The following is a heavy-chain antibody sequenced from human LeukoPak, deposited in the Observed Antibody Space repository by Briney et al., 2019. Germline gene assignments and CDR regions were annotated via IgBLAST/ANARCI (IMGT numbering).Heavy chain of an antibody. CDR2: IYSGGST. CDR3: ARESSSNFDY. D-gene: IGHD6-6*01. J-gene: IGHJ4*02. CDR1: GFTVSSNY. V-gene: IGHV3-53*01. Sequence: GGSLRLSCAASGFTVSSNYMSWVRQAPGKGLEWVSVIYSGGSTYYADSVKGRFTISRDNSKNTLCLQMNSLRAEDTAVYYCARESSSNFDYWGQGTLVTVSS.